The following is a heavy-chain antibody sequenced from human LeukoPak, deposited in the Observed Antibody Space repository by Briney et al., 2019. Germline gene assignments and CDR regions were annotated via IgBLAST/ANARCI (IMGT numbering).Heavy chain of an antibody. Sequence: PGGSLRLSCAASGFTFTTAWMSWVRQAPGKGLEWVSYITTGGETTYYADSVKGRFTISRDNAKNSLYLQMSSLRAEDTAVYYCARAGVDQMRYWGQGTLVTVSS. CDR3: ARAGVDQMRY. CDR2: ITTGGETT. V-gene: IGHV3-48*04. CDR1: GFTFTTAW. D-gene: IGHD2-2*01. J-gene: IGHJ4*02.